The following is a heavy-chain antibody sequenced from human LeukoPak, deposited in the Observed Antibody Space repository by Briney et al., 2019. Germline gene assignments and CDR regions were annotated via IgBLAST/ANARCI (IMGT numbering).Heavy chain of an antibody. V-gene: IGHV4-59*08. J-gene: IGHJ4*02. CDR3: ATGPHTALDY. CDR2: ISYTGTT. Sequence: NPAEILSLTCTVSGVSINKYYWSWIRQPPGKGLEWIGYISYTGTTIYNPSLKTRVTISVDTSNQLSLKLSSVTAADTAMYYCATGPHTALDYWGQGTLVTVSS. D-gene: IGHD5-18*01. CDR1: GVSINKYY.